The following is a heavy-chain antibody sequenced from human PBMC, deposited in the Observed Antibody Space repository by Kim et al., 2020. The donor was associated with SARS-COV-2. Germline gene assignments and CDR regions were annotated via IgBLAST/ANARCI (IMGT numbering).Heavy chain of an antibody. CDR3: ARGGLRGAFDI. D-gene: IGHD3-16*01. Sequence: TNYNPPLKSRVTISVDTSKNQFSLKLSSVTAADTAVYYCARGGLRGAFDIWGQGTMVTVSS. CDR2: T. J-gene: IGHJ3*02. V-gene: IGHV4-59*09.